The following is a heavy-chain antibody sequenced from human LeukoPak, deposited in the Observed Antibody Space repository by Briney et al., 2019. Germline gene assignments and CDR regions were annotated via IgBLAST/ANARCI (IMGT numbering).Heavy chain of an antibody. CDR3: ARENYYDGSGSPSASAPVDH. CDR1: GFTFSSYS. Sequence: GGSLRLSCAASGFTFSSYSMNWVRQAPGKGLEWVSSIRSSSSYISYADSVKGRFTISRDNAKNSLYLQMNSLRAEDTAVYYCARENYYDGSGSPSASAPVDHWGQGTLVTVSS. V-gene: IGHV3-21*04. D-gene: IGHD3-22*01. J-gene: IGHJ4*02. CDR2: IRSSSSYI.